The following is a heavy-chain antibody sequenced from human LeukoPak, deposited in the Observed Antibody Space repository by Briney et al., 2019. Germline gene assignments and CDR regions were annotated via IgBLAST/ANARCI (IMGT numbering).Heavy chain of an antibody. CDR2: ISGSGGST. D-gene: IGHD4-17*01. CDR1: GFTFSSYA. V-gene: IGHV3-23*01. CDR3: AKEARAVTPIYYFDY. Sequence: GGSLRLSWAASGFTFSSYAMSWVREASWKGLEWVSAISGSGGSTYYADSVKGRFTISRDNSKNTLYLQMNSLRAEDTAVYYCAKEARAVTPIYYFDYWGQGTLVTVSS. J-gene: IGHJ4*02.